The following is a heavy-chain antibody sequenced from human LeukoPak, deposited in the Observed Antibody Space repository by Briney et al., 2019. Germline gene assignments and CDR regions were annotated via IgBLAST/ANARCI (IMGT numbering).Heavy chain of an antibody. V-gene: IGHV1-69*04. J-gene: IGHJ4*02. Sequence: SVKVSCKASGGTFSSYAISWVRQAPGQGLEWMGRIIPILGIANYAQKFQGRVTITADKSTSTAYMELSSLRSEETAVYYCASTGSTYYYDSSAQGYWGQGTLVTVSS. D-gene: IGHD3-22*01. CDR3: ASTGSTYYYDSSAQGY. CDR2: IIPILGIA. CDR1: GGTFSSYA.